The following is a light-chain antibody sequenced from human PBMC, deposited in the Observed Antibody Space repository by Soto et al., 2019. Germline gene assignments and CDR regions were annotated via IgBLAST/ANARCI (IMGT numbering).Light chain of an antibody. CDR3: SAWDDSLSGPV. CDR2: SNN. CDR1: GSNIGSNT. Sequence: QSVLTQPPSASGTPGQRVTISCSGSGSNIGSNTVNWYQHLPGTAPKLLIYSNNQRPSGVPDRFSGSKSGTSASLAISGLQSDDEADYYCSAWDDSLSGPVFGGGTK. J-gene: IGLJ7*01. V-gene: IGLV1-44*01.